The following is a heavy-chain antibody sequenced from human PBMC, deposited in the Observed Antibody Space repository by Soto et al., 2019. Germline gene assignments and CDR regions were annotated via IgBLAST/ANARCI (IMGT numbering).Heavy chain of an antibody. CDR1: GYTFTSYD. CDR2: MNPNSGNT. V-gene: IGHV1-8*01. CDR3: ARGPGSCYCCCMDV. Sequence: QVQLVQSGAEVKKPGASVKVSCKASGYTFTSYDINWVRQATGQGLEWMGWMNPNSGNTGYAQKFQGRVTMTRNASLSTVYMEQSSLGSEDTAVYYFARGPGSCYCCCMDVWGKGTRVSVSS. J-gene: IGHJ6*03. D-gene: IGHD6-13*01.